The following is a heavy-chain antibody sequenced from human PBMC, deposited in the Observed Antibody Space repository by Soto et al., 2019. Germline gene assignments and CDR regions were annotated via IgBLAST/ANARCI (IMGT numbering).Heavy chain of an antibody. V-gene: IGHV4-39*01. J-gene: IGHJ5*02. Sequence: SETLSLTCTVSGVSIISSSYYWGWIRQPPGKGLEWIGSIYYSGSTYYNPSLKSRVTISVDTSKNQFSLKLRSVTAADTAVYYCGRQDIVLVPAAMPGNWFDPWGQGTLVTVSS. CDR1: GVSIISSSYY. D-gene: IGHD2-2*01. CDR2: IYYSGST. CDR3: GRQDIVLVPAAMPGNWFDP.